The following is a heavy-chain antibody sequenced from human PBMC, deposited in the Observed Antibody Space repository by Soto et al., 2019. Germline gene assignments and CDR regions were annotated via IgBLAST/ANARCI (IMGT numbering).Heavy chain of an antibody. CDR2: INHSGST. CDR1: GGSFSGYS. D-gene: IGHD3-16*02. J-gene: IGHJ4*02. CDR3: ARYPIGRVNKGLWGSYRPQYSFDY. Sequence: QVQLQQWGAGLLKPSETLSLTCAVYGGSFSGYSWSWIRQPPGKGLEWVGEINHSGSTNYNPSLKSRVTISVDTSKNQLSLKLSSVTAADTAVYYCARYPIGRVNKGLWGSYRPQYSFDYWGQGTLVTVSS. V-gene: IGHV4-34*01.